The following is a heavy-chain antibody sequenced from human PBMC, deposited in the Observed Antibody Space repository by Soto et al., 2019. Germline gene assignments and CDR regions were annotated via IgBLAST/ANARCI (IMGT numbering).Heavy chain of an antibody. V-gene: IGHV3-21*01. CDR1: GFSFSTYS. CDR2: ISSSSNYI. Sequence: GGSLRLSCAASGFSFSTYSMNWVRQAPGRGLEWVSSISSSSNYIYYGGSVKGRFTISRDNAKNSVYLHMSSLRAEDTALYYCARDQGTVAPSYFDSWGRGILVTVSS. D-gene: IGHD4-4*01. CDR3: ARDQGTVAPSYFDS. J-gene: IGHJ4*02.